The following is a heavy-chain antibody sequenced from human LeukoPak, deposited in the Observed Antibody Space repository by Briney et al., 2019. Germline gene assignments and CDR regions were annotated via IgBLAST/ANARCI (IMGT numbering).Heavy chain of an antibody. Sequence: GGSLRLSCAASGFTFSSYSMNWVRQAPGKGLEWVSSISSSSSYIYYADSVKGRFTISRDNAKNSLYLQMNSLRAEDTAVYYCARYFRTAYDKPPFDYWGQGTLVTVSS. CDR2: ISSSSSYI. CDR1: GFTFSSYS. V-gene: IGHV3-21*01. CDR3: ARYFRTAYDKPPFDY. J-gene: IGHJ4*02. D-gene: IGHD3/OR15-3a*01.